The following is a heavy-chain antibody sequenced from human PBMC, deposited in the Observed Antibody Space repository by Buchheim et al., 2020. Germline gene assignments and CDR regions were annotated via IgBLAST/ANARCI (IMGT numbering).Heavy chain of an antibody. Sequence: EVQLVESGGGLVQPGGSLRLSCAASGFTFSSYWMHWVRQAPGKGLVWVSRINSDGSSTSYADSVKGRFTISRDNAKNTLYLQMNSLRAEDTAVYYCAREVVVAATHLASSMTTVTNYWYFDLWGRGTL. J-gene: IGHJ2*01. CDR2: INSDGSST. CDR1: GFTFSSYW. CDR3: AREVVVAATHLASSMTTVTNYWYFDL. V-gene: IGHV3-74*01. D-gene: IGHD2-15*01.